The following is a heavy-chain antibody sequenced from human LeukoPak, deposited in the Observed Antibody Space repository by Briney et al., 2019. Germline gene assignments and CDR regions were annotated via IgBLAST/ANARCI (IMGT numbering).Heavy chain of an antibody. CDR3: ARQAGGSYWEGLDFDY. D-gene: IGHD1-26*01. J-gene: IGHJ4*02. Sequence: ASAKVSCKASGYTFTSYYMHWVRQAPGQGLEWMGIINPSGGSTSYAQKFQGRVTMTRDTSTSTVYMELSSLRSEDTAVYYCARQAGGSYWEGLDFDYWGQGTLVTVSS. V-gene: IGHV1-46*01. CDR2: INPSGGST. CDR1: GYTFTSYY.